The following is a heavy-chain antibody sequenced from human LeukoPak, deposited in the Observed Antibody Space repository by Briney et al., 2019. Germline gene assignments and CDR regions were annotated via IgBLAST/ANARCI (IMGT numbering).Heavy chain of an antibody. CDR1: GDSISRQNYF. Sequence: PSETLSLTCPVSGDSISRQNYFWGWVRQPPGKGLEWIGSLSFSGNSYYNPSLKSRVTISVDTSKNQFSLKLSSVTAADTAVYYCAGALGFDDFWSGASSYYFDYWGQGTLVTVSS. V-gene: IGHV4-39*07. D-gene: IGHD3-3*01. CDR2: LSFSGNS. J-gene: IGHJ4*02. CDR3: AGALGFDDFWSGASSYYFDY.